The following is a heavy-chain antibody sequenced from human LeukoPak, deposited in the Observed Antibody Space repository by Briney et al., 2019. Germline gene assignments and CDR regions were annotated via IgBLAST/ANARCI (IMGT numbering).Heavy chain of an antibody. CDR2: IIPIFGTA. CDR3: ARATTIFEIITPLNY. J-gene: IGHJ4*02. CDR1: GGTFSSYA. D-gene: IGHD3-3*01. Sequence: ASVKVSCKASGGTFSSYAISWVRQAPGQGLEWMGGIIPIFGTANYAQKFQGRVTITADESTSTAYMELSSLRSEDTAVYYCARATTIFEIITPLNYWGQGTLVTVSS. V-gene: IGHV1-69*13.